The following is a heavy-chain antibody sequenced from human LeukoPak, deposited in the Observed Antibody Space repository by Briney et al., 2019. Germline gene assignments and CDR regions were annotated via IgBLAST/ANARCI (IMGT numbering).Heavy chain of an antibody. Sequence: GGSLRLSCAASGFIFKKYWMNWVRQVPGKGLECLSNIKEDGSETYYADSVKGRFTISRDNAKNLLFLQINSLRAEDTAVYYCVNDFWNTREGVFDIWGQGTIVTVSS. V-gene: IGHV3-7*01. CDR3: VNDFWNTREGVFDI. CDR1: GFIFKKYW. D-gene: IGHD3/OR15-3a*01. CDR2: IKEDGSET. J-gene: IGHJ3*02.